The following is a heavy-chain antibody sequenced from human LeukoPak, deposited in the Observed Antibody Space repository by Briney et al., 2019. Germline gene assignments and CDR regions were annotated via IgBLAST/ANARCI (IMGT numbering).Heavy chain of an antibody. CDR3: ATLDHAAGYYFDY. D-gene: IGHD6-13*01. V-gene: IGHV1-24*01. J-gene: IGHJ4*02. CDR2: FDPEDGET. Sequence: GASVKVSCKVSGYTLTELSMHWVRQAPGKGLERMGGFDPEDGETIYAQKFQGRVTMTEDTSTDTAYMELSSLRSEDTAVYYCATLDHAAGYYFDYWGQGTLVTVSS. CDR1: GYTLTELS.